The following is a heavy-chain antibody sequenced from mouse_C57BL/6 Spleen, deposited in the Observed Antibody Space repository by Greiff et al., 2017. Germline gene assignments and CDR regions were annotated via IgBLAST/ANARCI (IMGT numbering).Heavy chain of an antibody. Sequence: QVQLQQSGAELVKPGASVKMSCKASGYTFTSYWITWVKQRPGQGLEWIGDIYPGSGSTNYNEKFKSKATLTVDTSSSTAYMQLSSLTSEDSAVYYCLTTVVATGAMDYWGQGTSVTVSS. CDR3: LTTVVATGAMDY. D-gene: IGHD1-1*01. CDR2: IYPGSGST. CDR1: GYTFTSYW. J-gene: IGHJ4*01. V-gene: IGHV1-55*01.